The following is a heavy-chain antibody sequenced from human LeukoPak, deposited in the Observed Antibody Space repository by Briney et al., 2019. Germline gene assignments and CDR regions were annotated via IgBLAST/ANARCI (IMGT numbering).Heavy chain of an antibody. V-gene: IGHV3-7*01. Sequence: GGSLRLSCVASGFTFSSYWMSWVRQAPGKGLEWVANIKEDGSRKAYVDSLKGRFTISRDNAKNSLYLQMNSLRVDDTAVYYCARGGVAFAESVDWGRGTLVTVSS. D-gene: IGHD5/OR15-5a*01. CDR1: GFTFSSYW. J-gene: IGHJ4*02. CDR3: ARGGVAFAESVD. CDR2: IKEDGSRK.